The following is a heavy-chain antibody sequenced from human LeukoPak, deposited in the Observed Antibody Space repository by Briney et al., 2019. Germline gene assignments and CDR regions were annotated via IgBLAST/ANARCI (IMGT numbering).Heavy chain of an antibody. J-gene: IGHJ6*02. CDR1: GFTFSRYS. D-gene: IGHD5-12*01. CDR2: ISSSSSYI. Sequence: GGSLRLSWAASGFTFSRYSMNWVRQAPGKGLEWVSSISSSSSYIYYADSVKGRFTISRDNAKNSLYLQMNSLRAEDTAVYYCARDVAVRGFYYYYGMDVWGQGTTVTVSS. V-gene: IGHV3-21*01. CDR3: ARDVAVRGFYYYYGMDV.